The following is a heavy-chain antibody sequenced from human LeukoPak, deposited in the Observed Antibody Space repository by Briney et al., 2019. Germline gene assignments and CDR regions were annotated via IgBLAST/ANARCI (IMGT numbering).Heavy chain of an antibody. D-gene: IGHD3-10*01. V-gene: IGHV4-34*01. Sequence: SETLSLTCAVYGGSFSVYYWSWIRQPPGKGLEWIGEINHSGSTNYNPSLKSRVTISVDTSKNQFSLKLSSVTAADTAVYYCARATLWFGELLGPDYWGQGTLVTVSS. CDR3: ARATLWFGELLGPDY. CDR1: GGSFSVYY. CDR2: INHSGST. J-gene: IGHJ4*02.